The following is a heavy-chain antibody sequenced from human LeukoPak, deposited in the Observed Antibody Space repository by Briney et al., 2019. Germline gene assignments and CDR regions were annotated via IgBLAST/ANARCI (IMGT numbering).Heavy chain of an antibody. D-gene: IGHD3-22*01. CDR2: ISYDGSNK. CDR3: ARAYYYDSSAASPFDY. Sequence: GGSLRLSCAASGFTLSSYAMHWVRQAPGKGLEWVAVISYDGSNKYYTDSVKGRFTISRDNSKNTLYLQMNSLRAEDTAVYYCARAYYYDSSAASPFDYWGQGTLVTVSS. CDR1: GFTLSSYA. V-gene: IGHV3-30*04. J-gene: IGHJ4*02.